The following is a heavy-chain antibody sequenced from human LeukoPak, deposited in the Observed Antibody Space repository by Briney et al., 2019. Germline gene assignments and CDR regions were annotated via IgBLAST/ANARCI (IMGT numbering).Heavy chain of an antibody. J-gene: IGHJ4*02. V-gene: IGHV4-59*12. CDR1: GGSISSYY. CDR2: IYYSGST. CDR3: ARDRGSSWYPGLQTPYY. D-gene: IGHD6-13*01. Sequence: SETLSLTCTVSGGSISSYYWSWIRQPPGKGLEWIGYIYYSGSTNYNPSLKSRVTISVDTSKNQFSLKLSSVTAADTAVYYCARDRGSSWYPGLQTPYYWGQGTLVTVSS.